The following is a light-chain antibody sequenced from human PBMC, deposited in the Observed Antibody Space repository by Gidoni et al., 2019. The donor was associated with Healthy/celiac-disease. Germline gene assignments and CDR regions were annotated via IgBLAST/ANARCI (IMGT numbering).Light chain of an antibody. Sequence: EIVFTQSPATLSLSPGERATLSCRASQSVSSYLAWYQQKPGQDPRLLIYDASNRATGIPARFSGSGSGTDFTLTISSLEPEDFAVYYCQQRSNWPSTCGQGTRLEIK. CDR3: QQRSNWPST. V-gene: IGKV3-11*01. CDR2: DAS. CDR1: QSVSSY. J-gene: IGKJ5*01.